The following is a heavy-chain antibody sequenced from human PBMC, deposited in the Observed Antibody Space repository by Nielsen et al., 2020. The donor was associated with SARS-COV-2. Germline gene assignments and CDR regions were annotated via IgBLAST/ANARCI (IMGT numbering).Heavy chain of an antibody. CDR1: GFTFSSYD. D-gene: IGHD3-22*01. CDR2: IGTAGDT. Sequence: GGSLRLSCAASGFTFSSYDMHWVRQATGKGLEWVSAIGTAGDTYYPGSVKGRFTISRENAKNSLYLQMNSLRAGDTAVYYCARGNYDSSGYYFYFDYWGQGTLVTVSS. CDR3: ARGNYDSSGYYFYFDY. V-gene: IGHV3-13*04. J-gene: IGHJ4*02.